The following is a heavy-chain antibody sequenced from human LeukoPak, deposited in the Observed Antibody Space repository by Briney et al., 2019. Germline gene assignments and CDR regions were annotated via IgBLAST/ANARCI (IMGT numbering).Heavy chain of an antibody. Sequence: ASVKVSCKASGGTFSSYAISWVRQAPGQGLEWMGIFNPTSGSTTYAQKFQGRVTVTRDTSTSTVHMELSSLRSDDTAVYYCARGHSLAVAGRQNWFDPWGQGTLVTVSS. CDR2: FNPTSGST. V-gene: IGHV1-46*01. D-gene: IGHD6-19*01. CDR3: ARGHSLAVAGRQNWFDP. J-gene: IGHJ5*02. CDR1: GGTFSSYA.